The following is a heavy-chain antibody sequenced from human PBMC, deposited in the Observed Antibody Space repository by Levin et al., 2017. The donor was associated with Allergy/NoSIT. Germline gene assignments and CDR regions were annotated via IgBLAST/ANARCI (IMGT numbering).Heavy chain of an antibody. D-gene: IGHD6-19*01. CDR3: ARSPRTPVAGTARWFY. CDR2: INPNSGGT. Sequence: GESLKISCKASGYTFTDYYMHWVRQAPGQGLEWMGWINPNSGGTNYAQKFQGRVTMTRDTSISTAHMELSRLRSDDTAVYYCARSPRTPVAGTARWFYWGQGTLVTVSS. CDR1: GYTFTDYY. J-gene: IGHJ4*02. V-gene: IGHV1-2*02.